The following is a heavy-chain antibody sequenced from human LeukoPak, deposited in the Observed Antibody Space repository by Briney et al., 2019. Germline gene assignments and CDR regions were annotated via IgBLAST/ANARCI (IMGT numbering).Heavy chain of an antibody. J-gene: IGHJ4*02. V-gene: IGHV3-23*01. Sequence: PGGSLRLSCAAFGFTFTNFAMSWVRQAPGKGLQWVSVISGSGGNTYYADSVKGRFTISRDNSKNTLYLQMNSLRAEDTAVYYCARDAAPNWDPAGSYWGQGTLVTVSS. CDR1: GFTFTNFA. CDR3: ARDAAPNWDPAGSY. CDR2: ISGSGGNT. D-gene: IGHD7-27*01.